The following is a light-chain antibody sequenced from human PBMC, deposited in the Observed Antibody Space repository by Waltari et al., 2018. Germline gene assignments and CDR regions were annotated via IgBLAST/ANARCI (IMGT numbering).Light chain of an antibody. CDR2: WAS. V-gene: IGKV4-1*01. J-gene: IGKJ1*01. Sequence: DIVMTQSPDSLAVSLGERDTINCKSSQTVLYSSNNNNYLAWYQQKPGQPPKLLIYWASTRESGVPDRFSGSGSGTDFTLTISSLQAEDVAVYYCQQYYTTEWTFGQGTKVEIK. CDR3: QQYYTTEWT. CDR1: QTVLYSSNNNNY.